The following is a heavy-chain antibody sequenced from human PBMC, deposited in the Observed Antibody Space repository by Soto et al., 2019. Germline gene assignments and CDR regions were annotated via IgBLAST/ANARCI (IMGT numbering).Heavy chain of an antibody. CDR1: GFTFSSYS. J-gene: IGHJ4*02. CDR3: ARAGRSGSYIDY. D-gene: IGHD1-26*01. V-gene: IGHV3-21*01. CDR2: ISSSSSYI. Sequence: GSLRLSCAASGFTFSSYSMNWVRQAPGKGLEWVSSISSSSSYIYYADSVKGRFTISRDNAKNSLYLQMNSLRAEDTAVYYCARAGRSGSYIDYWGQGTLVTVSS.